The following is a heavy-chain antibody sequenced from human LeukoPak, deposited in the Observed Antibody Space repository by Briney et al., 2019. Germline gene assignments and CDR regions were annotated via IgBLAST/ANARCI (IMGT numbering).Heavy chain of an antibody. CDR1: GYIFTSYW. D-gene: IGHD3-22*01. V-gene: IGHV5-51*01. J-gene: IGHJ4*02. CDR2: IYPGDSDT. Sequence: GESLQISCKGSGYIFTSYWIGWVRQMPGKGLEWMGIIYPGDSDTRYSPSFQGQVTISADKSISTAYLQWSSLKASDTAMYYCARGPYYYDSSGYYSDFDYWGQGTLVTVSS. CDR3: ARGPYYYDSSGYYSDFDY.